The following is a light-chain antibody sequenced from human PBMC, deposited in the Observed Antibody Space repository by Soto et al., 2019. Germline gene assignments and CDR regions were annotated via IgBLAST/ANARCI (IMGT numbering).Light chain of an antibody. CDR2: RAS. CDR1: QSVSSNY. Sequence: EIVLTQSPGTLSLSPVERATLSCRASQSVSSNYLAWYQQKPGQAPKVLIYRASSRATGIPDRFRGSGSGTDFTLTISRLEPEDFAVYYCQQYGSSPLTFGGGTKVDIK. CDR3: QQYGSSPLT. J-gene: IGKJ4*01. V-gene: IGKV3-20*01.